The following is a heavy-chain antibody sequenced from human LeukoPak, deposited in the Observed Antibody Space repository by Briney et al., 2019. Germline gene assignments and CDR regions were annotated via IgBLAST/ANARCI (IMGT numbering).Heavy chain of an antibody. CDR2: IYTSGST. Sequence: PSETLSLTCAVYGGSFSGYYWSWIRQPAGKGLEWIGRIYTSGSTNYNPSLKSRVTMSVDTSKNQFSLKLSSVTAADTAVYYCARDNYYDSSGLDYWGQGTLVTVSS. V-gene: IGHV4-4*07. CDR1: GGSFSGYY. D-gene: IGHD3-22*01. J-gene: IGHJ4*02. CDR3: ARDNYYDSSGLDY.